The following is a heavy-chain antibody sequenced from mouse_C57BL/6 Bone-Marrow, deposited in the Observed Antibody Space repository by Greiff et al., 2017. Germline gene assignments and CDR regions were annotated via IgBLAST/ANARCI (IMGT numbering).Heavy chain of an antibody. Sequence: EVKLVESGGGLVQPGGSLSLSCAASGFTFTDYYMSWVRQPPGKALEWLGFIRNKANGYTTEYSASVKGRFTISRDNSQSILYLQMNALRAEDSATYYCARYKGYYFYYAMDYWGQGTSVTVSS. J-gene: IGHJ4*01. CDR3: ARYKGYYFYYAMDY. CDR1: GFTFTDYY. V-gene: IGHV7-3*01. D-gene: IGHD2-3*01. CDR2: IRNKANGYTT.